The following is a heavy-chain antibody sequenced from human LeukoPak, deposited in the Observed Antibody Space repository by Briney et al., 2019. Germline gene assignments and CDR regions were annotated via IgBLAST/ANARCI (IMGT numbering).Heavy chain of an antibody. V-gene: IGHV1-8*01. J-gene: IGHJ4*02. Sequence: ASVKVSCKASGYTFTSYDINWVRQATGQGLEWMGWMNPNSGNTGYARKFQGRVTMTTDTSTSTAYMELRSLRSDDTAVYYCASGLEYCSSTSCTAGFDYWGQGTLVTVSS. CDR2: MNPNSGNT. D-gene: IGHD2-2*01. CDR3: ASGLEYCSSTSCTAGFDY. CDR1: GYTFTSYD.